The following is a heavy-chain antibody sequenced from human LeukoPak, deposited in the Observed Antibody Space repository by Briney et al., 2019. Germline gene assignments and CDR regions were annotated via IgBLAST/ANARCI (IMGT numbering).Heavy chain of an antibody. J-gene: IGHJ4*02. CDR2: IKASDNYI. D-gene: IGHD6-19*01. CDR1: GFTFSAYT. V-gene: IGHV3-21*04. CDR3: AKRGPAGAGKSPDYFDY. Sequence: GGSLRLSCAASGFTFSAYTMNWVRHAPGKGLEWVSSIKASDNYIYYAASVAGRFTISTDAAQNSLYLQMNSLRAEDTAVYYCAKRGPAGAGKSPDYFDYWGQGTLVTVSS.